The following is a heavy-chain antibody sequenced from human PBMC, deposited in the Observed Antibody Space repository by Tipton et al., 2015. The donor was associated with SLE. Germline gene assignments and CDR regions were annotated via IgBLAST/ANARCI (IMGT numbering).Heavy chain of an antibody. CDR3: ARGKWLYAMDV. D-gene: IGHD3-22*01. CDR1: GFTFSNYA. J-gene: IGHJ6*02. Sequence: RSLRLSCEASGFTFSNYAMSWVRQAPGKGLEWVAVISYDGSNKYYADSVKGRFTISRDNSKNTLYLQMNSLRAEDTAVYYCARGKWLYAMDVWGQGTTVTVTS. CDR2: ISYDGSNK. V-gene: IGHV3-30*04.